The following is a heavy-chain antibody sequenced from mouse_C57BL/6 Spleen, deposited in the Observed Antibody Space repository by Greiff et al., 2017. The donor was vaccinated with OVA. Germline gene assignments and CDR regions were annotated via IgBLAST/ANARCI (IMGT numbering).Heavy chain of an antibody. J-gene: IGHJ1*03. D-gene: IGHD2-4*01. CDR1: GFSLTSYG. CDR3: ARQGATMMHWYFDV. Sequence: VKLVESGPGLVAPSQSLSITCTVSGFSLTSYGVHWVRQPPGKGLEWLVVIWSDGSKTYNSALISRLSISKDNSKSQVILKMNSLLTDDTAMYYCARQGATMMHWYFDVWGTGTTVTVSS. CDR2: IWSDGSK. V-gene: IGHV2-6-1*01.